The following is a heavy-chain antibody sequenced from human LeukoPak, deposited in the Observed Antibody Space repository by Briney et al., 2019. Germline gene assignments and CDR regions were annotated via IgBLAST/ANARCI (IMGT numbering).Heavy chain of an antibody. CDR3: ARVAYTYVFDF. Sequence: GGSLRLSCAASGFSFSLYGMNWVRQAPGKGLEWVASISPSSTYTFYGDAVKGRFTISRDDTTNSVHLKMNSLGPEDTAVYYCARVAYTYVFDFWGQGTLLTVSS. D-gene: IGHD3-16*01. V-gene: IGHV3-21*01. J-gene: IGHJ4*02. CDR2: ISPSSTYT. CDR1: GFSFSLYG.